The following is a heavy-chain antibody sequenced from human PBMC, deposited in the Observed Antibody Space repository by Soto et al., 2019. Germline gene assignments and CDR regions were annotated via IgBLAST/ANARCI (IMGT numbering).Heavy chain of an antibody. V-gene: IGHV3-21*01. CDR1: GLTFSSYS. Sequence: GGSLRLSCAASGLTFSSYSMNWVRQAPGKGLEWVSSISSSSSYIYYADSVKGRFTISRDNAKNSLYLQMNSLRAEDTAVYYCARDRDVLRYFDWLLTAFYSPWGQGTRGTVS. D-gene: IGHD3-9*01. J-gene: IGHJ5*02. CDR3: ARDRDVLRYFDWLLTAFYSP. CDR2: ISSSSSYI.